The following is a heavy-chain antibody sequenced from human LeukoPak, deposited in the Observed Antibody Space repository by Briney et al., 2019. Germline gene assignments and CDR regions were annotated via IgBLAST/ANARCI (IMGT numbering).Heavy chain of an antibody. CDR3: TRPYGYCSGGGSCFPFDF. CDR1: GFTFSAPW. CDR2: INQDGTER. Sequence: GGSLRLACAASGFTFSAPWMTWARQAPGKRLEWVAKINQDGTERYYVDSVKGRFIISRDNAGNSLYLQMNSLRAEDTAVYYCTRPYGYCSGGGSCFPFDFWGQGTLLTVSS. V-gene: IGHV3-7*01. D-gene: IGHD2-15*01. J-gene: IGHJ4*02.